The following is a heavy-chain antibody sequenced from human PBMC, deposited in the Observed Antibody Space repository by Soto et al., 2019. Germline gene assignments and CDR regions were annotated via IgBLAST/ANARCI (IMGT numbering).Heavy chain of an antibody. Sequence: QVQLVQSGAEVKKPGASVKVSCKASGYTFTGHYIHWVRQAPEQGPEWMGEIGPESGATRYAQKCQGRVTMTRDTSITTVYMELKNLSPDDTAVYYCGRGRSGQIVVFYWGQGTPVTVSS. CDR1: GYTFTGHY. CDR2: IGPESGAT. CDR3: GRGRSGQIVVFY. V-gene: IGHV1-2*02. D-gene: IGHD1-26*01. J-gene: IGHJ4*02.